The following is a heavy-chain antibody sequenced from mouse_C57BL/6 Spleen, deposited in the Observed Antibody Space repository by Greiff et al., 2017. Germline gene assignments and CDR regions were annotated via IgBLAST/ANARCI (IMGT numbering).Heavy chain of an antibody. J-gene: IGHJ4*01. V-gene: IGHV5-9*01. D-gene: IGHD2-5*01. Sequence: EVMLVESGGGLVKPGGSLKLSCAASGFTFSSYTMSWVRQTPEKRLEWVATISGGGGNTYYPDSVKGRFTISRDNAKNTLYLQMSNLRSEDTALYYCARHRREYSNWRIAMDYWGQGTSVTVSS. CDR1: GFTFSSYT. CDR2: ISGGGGNT. CDR3: ARHRREYSNWRIAMDY.